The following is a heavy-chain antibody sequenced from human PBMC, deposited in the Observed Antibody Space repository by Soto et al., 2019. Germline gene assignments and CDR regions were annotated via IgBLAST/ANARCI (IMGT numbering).Heavy chain of an antibody. D-gene: IGHD4-4*01. CDR3: ARDEYSNYQSSYYYYYGMDV. J-gene: IGHJ6*02. Sequence: ASVKVSCKASGGTFSSYAISWVRQAPGQGLEWMGGIIPIFGTANYAQKFQGRVTITADESTSTAYMELSSLSSEDTAVYYCARDEYSNYQSSYYYYYGMDVWGQGTTVTVAS. V-gene: IGHV1-69*13. CDR2: IIPIFGTA. CDR1: GGTFSSYA.